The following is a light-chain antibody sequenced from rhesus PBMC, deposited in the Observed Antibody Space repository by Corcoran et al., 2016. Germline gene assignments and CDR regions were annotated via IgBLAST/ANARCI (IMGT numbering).Light chain of an antibody. Sequence: QSAPTQPPSVSGSPGQSVTISCTGTSSDIGVYNYVSWFQQHPGKAPKLMIYGVNNRPAGVSDRFSGSKSGNTASLTISGLQAEDEADYYCCSYTTSSTYIFGAGTRLTVL. CDR2: GVN. V-gene: IGLV2S7*01. CDR3: CSYTTSSTYI. J-gene: IGLJ1*01. CDR1: SSDIGVYNY.